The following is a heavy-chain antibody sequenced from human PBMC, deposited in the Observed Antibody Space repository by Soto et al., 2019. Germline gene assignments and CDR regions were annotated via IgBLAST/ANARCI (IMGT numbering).Heavy chain of an antibody. J-gene: IGHJ3*02. CDR1: GYTFTSYG. CDR3: ARSYIVVVPAAVGGDDAFDI. Sequence: ASVKVSCKASGYTFTSYGISWVRQAPGQGLEWMGWISAYNGNTNYAQKLQGRVTMTTDTSTSTAYMELRSLRSDDTAVYYCARSYIVVVPAAVGGDDAFDIWGQGPMVTDSS. D-gene: IGHD2-2*01. V-gene: IGHV1-18*04. CDR2: ISAYNGNT.